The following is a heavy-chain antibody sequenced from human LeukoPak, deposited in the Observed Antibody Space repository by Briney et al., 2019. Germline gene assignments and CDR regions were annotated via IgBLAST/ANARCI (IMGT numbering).Heavy chain of an antibody. CDR2: IYVSGTT. CDR3: AKDSEYDFWSGYMDV. V-gene: IGHV3-53*01. D-gene: IGHD3-3*01. CDR1: GFTVRDSY. Sequence: GGSLRLSCAASGFTVRDSYMSWVRQAPGKRLEWLAFIYVSGTTFYAASVKGRFTISRDNSKNTVYLQMNSLRAEDTAVYYCAKDSEYDFWSGYMDVWGKGTTVTVSS. J-gene: IGHJ6*03.